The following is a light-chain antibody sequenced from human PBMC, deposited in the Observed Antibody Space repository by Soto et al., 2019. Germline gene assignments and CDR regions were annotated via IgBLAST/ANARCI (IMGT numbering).Light chain of an antibody. CDR2: DVS. V-gene: IGKV1-13*02. J-gene: IGKJ5*01. CDR3: QQFLSYPIT. Sequence: AIQVTQSPSSLSASVGDRVTITCRASQAIRGALAWYQQKPGKPPKLLIYDVSSLESGVPSRFSGSGSGTEFTLTISSPQPEDFGTYYCQQFLSYPITFGHGTRLEIK. CDR1: QAIRGA.